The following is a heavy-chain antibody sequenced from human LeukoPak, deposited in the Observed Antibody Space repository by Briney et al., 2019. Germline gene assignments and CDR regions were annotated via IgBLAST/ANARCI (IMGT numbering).Heavy chain of an antibody. V-gene: IGHV3-74*01. J-gene: IGHJ4*02. D-gene: IGHD1-20*01. CDR1: GFTFSSYW. CDR3: ARVLYNWNDVIDY. Sequence: PGGSLRLSCAASGFTFSSYWMHWVRQAPGKGLVWFSRISSEGSTTSYADSVKGRFTISRDNAKNTLYLQMNSLRAEDTAVYYCARVLYNWNDVIDYWGQGTLVTVSS. CDR2: ISSEGSTT.